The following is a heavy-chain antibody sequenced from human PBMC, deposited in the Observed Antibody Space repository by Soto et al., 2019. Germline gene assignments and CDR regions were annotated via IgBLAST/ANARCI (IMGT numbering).Heavy chain of an antibody. Sequence: GGSLRLSCAASGFTFSSYSMTWVRQAPGKGLEWVSDITGTGDTTYYADSVKGRFTISRDNSKRTLFLQMSSLRVEDTAIYYCVKRYNWTPHDLCGQGTLVTVSS. CDR3: VKRYNWTPHDL. D-gene: IGHD1-20*01. CDR1: GFTFSSYS. J-gene: IGHJ5*02. CDR2: ITGTGDTT. V-gene: IGHV3-23*01.